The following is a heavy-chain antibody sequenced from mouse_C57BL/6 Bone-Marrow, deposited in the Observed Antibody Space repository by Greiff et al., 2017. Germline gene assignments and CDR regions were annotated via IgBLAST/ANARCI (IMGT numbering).Heavy chain of an antibody. CDR1: GFSLTSYG. Sequence: QVQLQQSGPGLVQPSQSLSITCTVSGFSLTSYGVHWVRQSPGKGLEWLGVIWSGGSTDYNAAFISRLSISKDNSKSQVFFKMNSLQADDTAIYYCARNVTTWFAYWGQGTLVTVSA. CDR2: IWSGGST. D-gene: IGHD2-12*01. V-gene: IGHV2-2*01. CDR3: ARNVTTWFAY. J-gene: IGHJ3*01.